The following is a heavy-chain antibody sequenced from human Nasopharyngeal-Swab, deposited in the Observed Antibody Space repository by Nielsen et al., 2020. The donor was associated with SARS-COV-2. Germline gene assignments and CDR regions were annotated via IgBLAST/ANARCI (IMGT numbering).Heavy chain of an antibody. J-gene: IGHJ4*02. CDR2: ISGSGGST. V-gene: IGHV3-23*01. Sequence: GGSLRLSFAASGSTFSSNAMSWARQAPGKGLEGVSAISGSGGSTYYADPVKGRFTISRDNSKNTLYLQMNSLGAEDTAVYYCAKDWQWPWGYSYGFDYWGQGTLVTVSS. D-gene: IGHD5-18*01. CDR1: GSTFSSNA. CDR3: AKDWQWPWGYSYGFDY.